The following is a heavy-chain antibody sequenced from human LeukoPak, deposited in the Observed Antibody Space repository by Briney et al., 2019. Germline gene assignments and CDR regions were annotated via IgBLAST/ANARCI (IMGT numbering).Heavy chain of an antibody. CDR1: GGSISSGSYY. CDR3: ARTGGNWDYYYYMDV. V-gene: IGHV4-61*02. D-gene: IGHD4-23*01. CDR2: IYTSGST. Sequence: SETLSLTCTVSGGSISSGSYYWSWIRQPAGKGLEWIGRIYTSGSTNYNPSLKSRVTISVDTSKNQFSLKLSSVTAADTAVYYCARTGGNWDYYYYMDVWGKGTTVTVSS. J-gene: IGHJ6*03.